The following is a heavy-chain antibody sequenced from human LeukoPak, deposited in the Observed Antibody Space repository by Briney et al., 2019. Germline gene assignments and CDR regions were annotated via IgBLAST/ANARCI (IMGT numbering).Heavy chain of an antibody. Sequence: PSETLSLTCAVYGGSFSGYYWSWIRQPPGKGLEWIGEINHSGSTNYSPSLKSRVTISVDTSKNQFSLKLSSVTAADTAVYYCARGRSLRFLEWALYYYYGMDVWGQGTTVTVSS. V-gene: IGHV4-34*01. J-gene: IGHJ6*02. D-gene: IGHD3-3*01. CDR3: ARGRSLRFLEWALYYYYGMDV. CDR2: INHSGST. CDR1: GGSFSGYY.